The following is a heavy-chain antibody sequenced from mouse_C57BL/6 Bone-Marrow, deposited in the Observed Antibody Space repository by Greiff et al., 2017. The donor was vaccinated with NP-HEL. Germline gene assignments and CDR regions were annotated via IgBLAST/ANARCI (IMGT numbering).Heavy chain of an antibody. CDR2: ISDGGSYT. Sequence: EVMLVESGGGLVKPGGSLKLSCAASGFTFSSYAMSWVRQTPEKRLEWVATISDGGSYTYYPDNVKGRFTISRDNAKNNLYLQMSHLKSGDTAMYYCARRGYYYGSSYVYWYFDVWGTGTTVTVSS. J-gene: IGHJ1*03. V-gene: IGHV5-4*03. D-gene: IGHD1-1*01. CDR3: ARRGYYYGSSYVYWYFDV. CDR1: GFTFSSYA.